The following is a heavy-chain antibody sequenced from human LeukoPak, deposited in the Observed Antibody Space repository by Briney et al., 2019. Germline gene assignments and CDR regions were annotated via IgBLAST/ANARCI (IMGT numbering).Heavy chain of an antibody. Sequence: ASVKVSCKASGYTFTGYYMHWVRQAPGQGLEWMGWINPNSGGTNYAQKLQGRVTMTRDTSISTAYMELSRLRSDDTAVYYCARVKAHLLRYFDWLPDYWGQGTLVTVSS. CDR3: ARVKAHLLRYFDWLPDY. CDR1: GYTFTGYY. V-gene: IGHV1-2*02. CDR2: INPNSGGT. D-gene: IGHD3-9*01. J-gene: IGHJ4*02.